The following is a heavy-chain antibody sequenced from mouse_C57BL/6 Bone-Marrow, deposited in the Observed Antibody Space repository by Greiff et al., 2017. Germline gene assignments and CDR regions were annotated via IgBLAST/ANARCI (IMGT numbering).Heavy chain of an antibody. V-gene: IGHV1-52*01. CDR2: IDPSDSET. Sequence: QVQLQQPGAELVRPGSSVKLSCKASGYTFTSYWMHWVKQRPIQGLEWIGNIDPSDSETHYNQKFKDKATLTVDTSSSTAYMQLSSLTSEDSAVYYCARGDYYYYFDYWGQGTTLTVSS. CDR1: GYTFTSYW. J-gene: IGHJ2*01. D-gene: IGHD1-1*01. CDR3: ARGDYYYYFDY.